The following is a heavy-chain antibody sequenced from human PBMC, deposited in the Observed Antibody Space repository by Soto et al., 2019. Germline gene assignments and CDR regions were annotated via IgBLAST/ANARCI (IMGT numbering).Heavy chain of an antibody. CDR1: GGTFSSYA. CDR3: ARSHDYGDSEAYDYGMDV. J-gene: IGHJ6*02. D-gene: IGHD4-17*01. CDR2: IIPIFGTA. Sequence: QVQLVQSGAEVKKPGSSVKVSCKASGGTFSSYAISWVRQAPGQGLEWMGGIIPIFGTANYAQKFQGRVTITADESTSTADMELSSLRSEDTAVYYCARSHDYGDSEAYDYGMDVCGQGTTVTVSS. V-gene: IGHV1-69*01.